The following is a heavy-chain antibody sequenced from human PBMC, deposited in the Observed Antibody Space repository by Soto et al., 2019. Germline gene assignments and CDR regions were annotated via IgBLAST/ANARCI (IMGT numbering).Heavy chain of an antibody. Sequence: QVPLVQSGGEVKRPGASVKVSCKTSGYTFSNYGITWVRQAPGQPLEWLGWISLYSDGTNYAHKFQGRVSMTTDTSTTTAYMELRSLRSDDTAVYYCARVVPGAEAWFGPWGQGTLVTVSS. CDR1: GYTFSNYG. CDR3: ARVVPGAEAWFGP. D-gene: IGHD2-2*01. CDR2: ISLYSDGT. V-gene: IGHV1-18*01. J-gene: IGHJ5*02.